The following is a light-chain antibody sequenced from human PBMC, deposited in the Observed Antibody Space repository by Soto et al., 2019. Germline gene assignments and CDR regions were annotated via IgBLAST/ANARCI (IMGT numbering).Light chain of an antibody. V-gene: IGKV1-9*01. CDR2: AAS. J-gene: IGKJ1*01. CDR3: LQDYFYPRT. Sequence: DIQLTQSPSFLSASVGDRVTITCRASQGISSYLAWYQQKPGKAPKLLIYAASTLQSGVPSRFSGSGSGTEFTLTISSLQPEDFATYYCLQDYFYPRTFGQGTKVEIK. CDR1: QGISSY.